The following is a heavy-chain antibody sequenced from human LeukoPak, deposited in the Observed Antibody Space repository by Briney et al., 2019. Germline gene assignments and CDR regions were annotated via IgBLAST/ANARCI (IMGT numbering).Heavy chain of an antibody. J-gene: IGHJ4*02. V-gene: IGHV3-21*01. CDR2: ISTSSDYI. CDR1: GFTFSSYN. D-gene: IGHD5-18*01. Sequence: GGSLRLSCVVSGFTFSSYNMTWVRQAPGKGLEWVSSISTSSDYISYADSVKGRFTISRDNAKKSLYLQMNNLSAEDKAVYYCVREKGFNYGPDYWGQGTLVTVSS. CDR3: VREKGFNYGPDY.